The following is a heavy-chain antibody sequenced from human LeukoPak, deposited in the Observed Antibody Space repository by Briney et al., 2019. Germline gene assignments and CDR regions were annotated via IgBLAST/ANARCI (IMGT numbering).Heavy chain of an antibody. CDR2: VNSSGNT. Sequence: SETLSLTCTVSGGSINSYYWSWIRQPAGKGLEWIGRVNSSGNTNYNPSLKSRVSMSVDTSKNQFSLKLTSVTAADTAVYYCARGGKATVVTMWGQGILVTVSS. J-gene: IGHJ4*02. CDR3: ARGGKATVVTM. D-gene: IGHD4-23*01. CDR1: GGSINSYY. V-gene: IGHV4-4*07.